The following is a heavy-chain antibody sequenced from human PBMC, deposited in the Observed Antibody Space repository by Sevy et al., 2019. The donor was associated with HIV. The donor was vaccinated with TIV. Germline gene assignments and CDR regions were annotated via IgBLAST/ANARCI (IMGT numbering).Heavy chain of an antibody. CDR2: INPGSGGT. Sequence: ASVKVSCRTSGYTFSGYYVHWLRQAPGQGLEWMGWINPGSGGTFFAKNFQDRVTLTLDTSITTAYMELSSLRLDDAAIYYCARMGNYYDSSGYYPLKFWGQRTMVTVSS. CDR1: GYTFSGYY. D-gene: IGHD3-22*01. CDR3: ARMGNYYDSSGYYPLKF. J-gene: IGHJ4*02. V-gene: IGHV1-2*02.